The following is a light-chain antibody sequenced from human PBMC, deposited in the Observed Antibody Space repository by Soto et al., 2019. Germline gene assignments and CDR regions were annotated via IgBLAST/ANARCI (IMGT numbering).Light chain of an antibody. CDR1: QSVSRNY. V-gene: IGKV3-20*01. Sequence: EIVLTQSPGTLSLSPGERATLSCRASQSVSRNYLAWHQQKPGQAPRLLIYDAFARATGIPDRFSGSGSGADFTLTINRLEPEDFAVYFCQQYGRTPLTFGGGTKVDIK. CDR3: QQYGRTPLT. CDR2: DAF. J-gene: IGKJ4*01.